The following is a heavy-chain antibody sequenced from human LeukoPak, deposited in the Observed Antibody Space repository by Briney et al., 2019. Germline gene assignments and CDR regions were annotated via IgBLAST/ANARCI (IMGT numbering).Heavy chain of an antibody. V-gene: IGHV4-34*01. CDR2: INHSGST. Sequence: SETLSLTCAVYGGSFSGYYWSRIREPPGKGLEWIGEINHSGSTIYNPSLKSRVPISVDTSKNQFSLKLSSVTAADTAVYYCASAGSSGYSPPGGYWGQGTLVTVSS. J-gene: IGHJ4*02. CDR1: GGSFSGYY. D-gene: IGHD3-22*01. CDR3: ASAGSSGYSPPGGY.